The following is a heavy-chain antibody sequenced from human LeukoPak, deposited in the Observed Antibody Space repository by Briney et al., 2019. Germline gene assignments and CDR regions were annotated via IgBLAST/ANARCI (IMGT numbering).Heavy chain of an antibody. D-gene: IGHD3-9*01. J-gene: IGHJ3*02. CDR1: GFAFSDYE. Sequence: PGGSLRLSCASSGFAFSDYEMNWVRQAPGKGLEWVSYISSSGSIIYYADSVKGRFTISRDNSKNTLYLQMNSLRAEDTAVYYCAKVRYFGPSALDIWGQGTMVTVSS. V-gene: IGHV3-48*01. CDR3: AKVRYFGPSALDI. CDR2: ISSSGSII.